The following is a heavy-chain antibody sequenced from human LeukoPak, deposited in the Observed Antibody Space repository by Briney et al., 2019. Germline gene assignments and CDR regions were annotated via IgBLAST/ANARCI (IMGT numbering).Heavy chain of an antibody. V-gene: IGHV4-34*01. D-gene: IGHD5-18*01. Sequence: SETLSLTCAVYGGSFSGYYWSRIRQPPGKGLEWIGEINHSGSTNYNPSLKSRVTISVDTSKNQFSLKLGSVTAADTAVYYCARRGYSYGYSNYWGQGTLVTVSS. CDR3: ARRGYSYGYSNY. J-gene: IGHJ4*02. CDR1: GGSFSGYY. CDR2: INHSGST.